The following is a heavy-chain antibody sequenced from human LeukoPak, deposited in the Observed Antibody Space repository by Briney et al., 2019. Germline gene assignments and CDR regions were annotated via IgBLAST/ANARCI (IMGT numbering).Heavy chain of an antibody. CDR1: GFTFSSYA. D-gene: IGHD6-19*01. CDR3: AKGSGSIAVDNLCVY. CDR2: IRARNGDT. V-gene: IGHV3-23*01. Sequence: PGGSLRLSCAASGFTFSSYAMSWVRQAPGKGREWDSPIRARNGDTYYTDSVKGRFTISRDNSKNTLFLQMNSLKAEDTAIYYCAKGSGSIAVDNLCVYWGPGTLVTVSS. J-gene: IGHJ4*02.